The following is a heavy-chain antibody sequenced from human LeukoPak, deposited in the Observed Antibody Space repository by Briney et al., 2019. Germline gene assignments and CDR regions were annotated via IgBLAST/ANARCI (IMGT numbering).Heavy chain of an antibody. V-gene: IGHV4-39*01. D-gene: IGHD2-15*01. CDR3: ARQGPYSNIVVVVAATAAFDI. CDR1: GGSISSSSYY. J-gene: IGHJ3*02. Sequence: SETLSLTCTVSGGSISSSSYYWGWIREPPGKGLEWIGSIYYSGRTYYNPSLKSRVTVSVDTSKNQFSLKLSSVTAADTAVYYCARQGPYSNIVVVVAATAAFDIWGQGTMVTVSS. CDR2: IYYSGRT.